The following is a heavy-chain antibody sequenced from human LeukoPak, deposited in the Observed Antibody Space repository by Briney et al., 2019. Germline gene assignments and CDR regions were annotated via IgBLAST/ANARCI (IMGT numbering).Heavy chain of an antibody. Sequence: SETLSLTCTVSGGSISSYYWSWIRQPAGKGLEWIGRIYTSGSTNYNPSLKSRVTMSVDTSKNQFSLKLSSVTAADTAVYYCERDRALWYDYGILDYWGQGTLVTVSS. V-gene: IGHV4-4*07. D-gene: IGHD4-17*01. CDR2: IYTSGST. J-gene: IGHJ4*02. CDR3: ERDRALWYDYGILDY. CDR1: GGSISSYY.